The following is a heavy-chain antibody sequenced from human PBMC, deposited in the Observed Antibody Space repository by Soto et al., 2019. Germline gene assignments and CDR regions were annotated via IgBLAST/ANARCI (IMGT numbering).Heavy chain of an antibody. J-gene: IGHJ4*02. CDR2: IYPIDSTT. CDR3: ARRLSYSSGWDS. CDR1: GDSFNSHW. Sequence: GESLKISCKGSGDSFNSHWIGWVRQMPGKGLEWMGIIYPIDSTTRYSPSFQGQVIISADKSISTAYLQWSSVKASDTAMYYCARRLSYSSGWDSRGQGTLVTVSS. V-gene: IGHV5-51*01. D-gene: IGHD6-19*01.